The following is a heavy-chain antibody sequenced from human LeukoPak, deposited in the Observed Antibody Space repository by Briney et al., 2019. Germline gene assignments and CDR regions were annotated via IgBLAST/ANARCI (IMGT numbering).Heavy chain of an antibody. CDR3: ASYSSSSGGASYYLDY. CDR1: GFTLRNYW. D-gene: IGHD6-6*01. CDR2: ISGDGSVA. Sequence: GGSLRLSCTASGFTLRNYWMHWVRQVPGKRLVWVSRISGDGSVANYADSVQGRFTISRDNAKNMLYLQINSLRSEDTAVYFCASYSSSSGGASYYLDYWGHGTLLTVSS. V-gene: IGHV3-74*01. J-gene: IGHJ4*01.